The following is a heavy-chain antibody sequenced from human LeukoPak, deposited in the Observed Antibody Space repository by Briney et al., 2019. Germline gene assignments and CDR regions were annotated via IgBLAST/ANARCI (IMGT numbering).Heavy chain of an antibody. V-gene: IGHV3-30*02. CDR3: AKDRNSNYDY. Sequence: GGSLRLSCAASGFTFSSYGMLWVRQAPGKGLEWVAFIRYDGSNKYYADSVKGRFTISRDNSKNTLYLQMNSLRAEDTAVYYCAKDRNSNYDYWGQGTLVTVSS. D-gene: IGHD4-11*01. J-gene: IGHJ4*02. CDR1: GFTFSSYG. CDR2: IRYDGSNK.